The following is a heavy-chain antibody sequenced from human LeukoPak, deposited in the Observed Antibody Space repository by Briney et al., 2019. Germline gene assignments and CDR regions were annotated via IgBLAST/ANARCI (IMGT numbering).Heavy chain of an antibody. V-gene: IGHV2-70*11. D-gene: IGHD1-26*01. J-gene: IGHJ4*02. Sequence: ESGPALLKPTQTLTLTCTFSGFSLSTSGMCVSWIRQPPGKALEWLSRIDWDDDKYYSTSLKTRLTISKDTSKNQVVLTMTNMDPVDTATYYCARIRDSGSYHFDYWGQGTLVTVSS. CDR1: GFSLSTSGMC. CDR3: ARIRDSGSYHFDY. CDR2: IDWDDDK.